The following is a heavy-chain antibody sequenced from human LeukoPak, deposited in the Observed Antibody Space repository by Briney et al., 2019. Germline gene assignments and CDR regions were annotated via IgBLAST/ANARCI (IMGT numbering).Heavy chain of an antibody. Sequence: SETLSLTCTVSGGSISSSSYYWGWIRQPPGKGLEWIGSIYYSGSTYYNPSLKSRVTISVDTSKNQFSLKLSSVTAADTAVYYCGTTTPHYYYGMDVWGQGTTVTVSS. CDR2: IYYSGST. V-gene: IGHV4-39*07. CDR3: GTTTPHYYYGMDV. CDR1: GGSISSSSYY. D-gene: IGHD5-12*01. J-gene: IGHJ6*02.